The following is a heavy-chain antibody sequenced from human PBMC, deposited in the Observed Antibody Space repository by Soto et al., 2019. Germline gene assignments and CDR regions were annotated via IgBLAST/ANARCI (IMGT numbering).Heavy chain of an antibody. V-gene: IGHV1-18*01. CDR2: ISAYNGNT. CDR3: ARHRDIVVVVAANYFDY. J-gene: IGHJ4*02. Sequence: QVQLVQSGAEVKKPGASVKVSCKASGYTFTSYGISWVRQAPGQGLEWMGWISAYNGNTNYAQKLQGRVTMTTDTSTSTDQMELRSLRSDDTAVYYCARHRDIVVVVAANYFDYWGQGTLVTVSS. CDR1: GYTFTSYG. D-gene: IGHD2-15*01.